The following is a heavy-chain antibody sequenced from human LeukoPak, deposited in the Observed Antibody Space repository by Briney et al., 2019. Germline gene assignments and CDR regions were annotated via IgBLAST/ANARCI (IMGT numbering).Heavy chain of an antibody. D-gene: IGHD3-9*01. Sequence: SVKVSCKASGGTFSSYAISWVRQAPGQGLEWMGRIIPIFGTANYAQKFQGRVTITTDESTSTAYMELSSLRSEDTAVYYCARDPGGMTIDWLEGYYFQYWGQGTLVTVSS. CDR3: ARDPGGMTIDWLEGYYFQY. CDR2: IIPIFGTA. J-gene: IGHJ4*02. V-gene: IGHV1-69*05. CDR1: GGTFSSYA.